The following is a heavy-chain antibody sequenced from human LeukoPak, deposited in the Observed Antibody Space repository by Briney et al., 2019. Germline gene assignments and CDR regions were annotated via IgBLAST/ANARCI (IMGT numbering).Heavy chain of an antibody. CDR1: GFTFSSYA. V-gene: IGHV3-30*01. CDR3: ARVGGIEWELLSFDY. D-gene: IGHD1-26*01. J-gene: IGHJ4*02. Sequence: GGSLRLSCAASGFTFSSYAMHWVRQAPGKGLEWVAVISYDGSNKYYADSVKGRFTISRDNSKNTLYLQMNSLRAEDTAVYYCARVGGIEWELLSFDYWGQGTLVTVSP. CDR2: ISYDGSNK.